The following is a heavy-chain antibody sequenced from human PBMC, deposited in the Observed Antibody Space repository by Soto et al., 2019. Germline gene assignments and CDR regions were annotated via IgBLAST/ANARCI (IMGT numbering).Heavy chain of an antibody. CDR2: IDPSDSYT. CDR1: GYSFTSYW. V-gene: IGHV5-10-1*01. Sequence: PGESLKISCKGSGYSFTSYWIGLVRQMPGKGLEWMGRIDPSDSYTNYSPSFQGHVTISADKSISTAYLQWSSLKASDTAMYYCASSYSSGWPRGWFAPWGQGTLVTVSS. CDR3: ASSYSSGWPRGWFAP. D-gene: IGHD6-19*01. J-gene: IGHJ5*02.